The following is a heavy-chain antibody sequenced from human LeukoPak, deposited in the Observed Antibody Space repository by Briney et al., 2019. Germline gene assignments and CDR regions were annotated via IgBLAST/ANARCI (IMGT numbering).Heavy chain of an antibody. J-gene: IGHJ4*02. CDR3: ARGNYSTDY. D-gene: IGHD1-7*01. Sequence: SETLSLTCAVYGGSFSGYYWSWIRHPQGKGLEWIGEINHSGSTNYNPSLKSRVTISVDTSKNQFSLKLSSVTAADTAVYYCARGNYSTDYWGQGTLVTVSS. V-gene: IGHV4-34*01. CDR2: INHSGST. CDR1: GGSFSGYY.